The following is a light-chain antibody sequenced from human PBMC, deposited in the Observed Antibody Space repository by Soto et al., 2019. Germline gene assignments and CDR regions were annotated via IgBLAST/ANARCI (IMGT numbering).Light chain of an antibody. Sequence: EIRVTQSAFTLSASVGDRVTITFRASQSISSWLAWYQQKPGKAPKLLIYKASTLESGVPSNFSGSGSGTEFTLTISSLQPEDFATYYCQQYNSYPWTFGQGTKVDIK. CDR2: KAS. J-gene: IGKJ1*01. CDR3: QQYNSYPWT. V-gene: IGKV1-5*03. CDR1: QSISSW.